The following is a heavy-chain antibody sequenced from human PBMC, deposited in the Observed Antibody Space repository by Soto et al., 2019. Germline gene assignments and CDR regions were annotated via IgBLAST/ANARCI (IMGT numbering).Heavy chain of an antibody. CDR1: GFSFSDAW. CDR2: VKSKTDGGTT. D-gene: IGHD3-9*01. V-gene: IGHV3-15*02. J-gene: IGHJ4*02. CDR3: TTGSYYDILTDSYKRVDY. Sequence: EVQLVESGGALVKPGGSLRVSCAVSGFSFSDAWMNWVRQAPGKGLERVGRVKSKTDGGTTDYAAPVKGRFSISRDDSENTVYLQMKSLKSEDTAVYYCTTGSYYDILTDSYKRVDYWGQGTLVTVSS.